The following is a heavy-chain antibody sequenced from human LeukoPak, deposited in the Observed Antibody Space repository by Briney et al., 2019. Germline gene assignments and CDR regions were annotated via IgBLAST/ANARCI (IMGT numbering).Heavy chain of an antibody. CDR3: ASTSASYYYYFYGMDV. CDR1: GFPFTSYP. Sequence: GGSLGPSVPAPGFPFTSYPITWAPKAPGKGLGGVPGISGSGGSTYYADSVKGRFTISRDNSKNTLYLQMNSLRAEDTAVYYCASTSASYYYYFYGMDVWGQGTTVTVSS. J-gene: IGHJ6*02. CDR2: ISGSGGST. D-gene: IGHD6-6*01. V-gene: IGHV3-23*01.